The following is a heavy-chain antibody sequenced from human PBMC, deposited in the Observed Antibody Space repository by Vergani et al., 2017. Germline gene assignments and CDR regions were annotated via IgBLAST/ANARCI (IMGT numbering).Heavy chain of an antibody. J-gene: IGHJ4*02. V-gene: IGHV1-69*04. CDR3: AREGRRDLVATISYYFDY. D-gene: IGHD5-12*01. CDR1: GYTFTSYG. CDR2: IIPILGIA. Sequence: QVQLVQSGAEVKKPGASVKVSCKASGYTFTSYGISWVRQAPGQGLEWMGRIIPILGIAKYAQEFQCRVTRTAYKSTRTAYMELSSLRSEDTAGDYWAREGRRDLVATISYYFDYWGQGTLVTVSS.